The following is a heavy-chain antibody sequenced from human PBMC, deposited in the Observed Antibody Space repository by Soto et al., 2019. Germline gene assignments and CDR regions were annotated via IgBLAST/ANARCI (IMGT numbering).Heavy chain of an antibody. CDR1: GYTFTSFD. D-gene: IGHD6-13*01. J-gene: IGHJ6*03. V-gene: IGHV1-8*01. CDR2: AYPNSGNT. Sequence: QVQLVQSGAEVKKPGASVKVSCKACGYTFTSFDFIWVPQLTGQGPERMGWAYPNSGNTSYAQKFQGRVTLARNTSLSTSYMRLSSLRSEDTAVDYCAGGVASAAGTGYYYDYMDVLRNGTTVTASS. CDR3: AGGVASAAGTGYYYDYMDV.